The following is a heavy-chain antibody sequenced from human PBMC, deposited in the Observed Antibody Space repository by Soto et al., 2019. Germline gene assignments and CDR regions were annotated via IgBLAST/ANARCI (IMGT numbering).Heavy chain of an antibody. CDR2: ISYDGSNK. V-gene: IGHV3-30-3*01. CDR3: AREPYSTPPSYYNGMDV. J-gene: IGHJ6*02. CDR1: GFTFSSYA. Sequence: QVQLVESGGGVVQPGRSLRLSCAASGFTFSSYAMHWVRQAPGKGLEWVAVISYDGSNKYYADSVKGRFTISRDNSKNTLYRKRNSLRAEETSGYYCAREPYSTPPSYYNGMDVGAQGPTFT. D-gene: IGHD4-4*01.